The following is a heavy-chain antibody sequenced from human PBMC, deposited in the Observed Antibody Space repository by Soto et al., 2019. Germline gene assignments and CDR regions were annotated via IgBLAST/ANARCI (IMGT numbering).Heavy chain of an antibody. CDR2: ISGSAAYT. CDR3: AKGGASSSWSYFDS. CDR1: GFTFSCYA. Sequence: HPAGSLRLSCAASGFTFSCYAMNWVRHAPGAGLEWVSAISGSAAYTYYSDSVKGRFTISRDSSKNTLYLQMNSLRAEDTAVYYCAKGGASSSWSYFDSWGQGTLVTVSS. V-gene: IGHV3-23*01. J-gene: IGHJ4*02. D-gene: IGHD6-13*01.